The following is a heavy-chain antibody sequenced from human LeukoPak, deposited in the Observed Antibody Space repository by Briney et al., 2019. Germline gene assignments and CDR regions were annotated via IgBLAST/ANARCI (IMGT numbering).Heavy chain of an antibody. J-gene: IGHJ4*02. V-gene: IGHV3-74*01. D-gene: IGHD3-10*01. CDR1: GFTLSTYW. CDR2: INSDGSSI. CDR3: VRASRTPYYSDSGLWFYFDN. Sequence: GGSLRLSCTPSGFTLSTYWMHWVRRAPGKGLVWLSRINSDGSSIIYADSVKGRFTISRDNAENTLYLQMNSLRAEDTAVYYCVRASRTPYYSDSGLWFYFDNWGQGTLVTVSS.